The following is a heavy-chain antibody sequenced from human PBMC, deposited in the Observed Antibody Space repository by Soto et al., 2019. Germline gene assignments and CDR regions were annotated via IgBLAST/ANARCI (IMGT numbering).Heavy chain of an antibody. CDR2: ISGSGVRT. Sequence: EVQLLESGGGLVQPGGSLRLSCAASGFTFSRDAMSWVRQAPGKGLEWFPAISGSGVRTYYADSVKRRFTISRDNSKNTLYMQMNSLRAEDTAVYYCAKDTRSSSDAYYYYYGMDVWGQGTTVTVSS. J-gene: IGHJ6*02. CDR1: GFTFSRDA. D-gene: IGHD6-6*01. V-gene: IGHV3-23*01. CDR3: AKDTRSSSDAYYYYYGMDV.